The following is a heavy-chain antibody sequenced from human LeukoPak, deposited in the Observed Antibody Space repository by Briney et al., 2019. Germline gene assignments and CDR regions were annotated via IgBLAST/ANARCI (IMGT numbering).Heavy chain of an antibody. CDR2: ISANGGET. CDR3: ARRYYDFPLDY. CDR1: GFTFSIYA. V-gene: IGHV3-23*01. J-gene: IGHJ4*02. Sequence: GGSLRLSCAASGFTFSIYAMNWVRQAPGKGLEWVSSISANGGETHYADSVKGRFTISRDNSKNTLYLQINNPRVEDTAVYYCARRYYDFPLDYWGQGTLVTVSS. D-gene: IGHD3-3*01.